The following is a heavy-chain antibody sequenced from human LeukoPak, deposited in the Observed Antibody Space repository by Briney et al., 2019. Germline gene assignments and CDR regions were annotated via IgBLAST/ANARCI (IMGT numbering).Heavy chain of an antibody. CDR3: ARETLRKRWLQSTRGAFDI. CDR1: GYTFTSYY. J-gene: IGHJ3*02. Sequence: ASVKVSCKASGYTFTSYYMHWVRQAPGQGLEWMGIINPSGGSTSYAQKFQGRATMTRDTSTSTVYMELSSLRSEDTAVYYCARETLRKRWLQSTRGAFDIWGQGTMVTVSS. CDR2: INPSGGST. D-gene: IGHD5-24*01. V-gene: IGHV1-46*01.